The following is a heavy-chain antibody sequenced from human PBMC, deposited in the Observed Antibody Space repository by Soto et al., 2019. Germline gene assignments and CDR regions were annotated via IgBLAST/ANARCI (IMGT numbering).Heavy chain of an antibody. Sequence: ASVKISCKASGYTFTGYYMHWVRQAPGQGLEWMGWINPNSGGTNYAQKFQGWVTMTRDTSISTAYMELSRLRSDDTAVYYCARGYCSGGSCYYGMDVWGQGXTVTVYS. V-gene: IGHV1-2*04. CDR2: INPNSGGT. J-gene: IGHJ6*02. CDR3: ARGYCSGGSCYYGMDV. D-gene: IGHD2-15*01. CDR1: GYTFTGYY.